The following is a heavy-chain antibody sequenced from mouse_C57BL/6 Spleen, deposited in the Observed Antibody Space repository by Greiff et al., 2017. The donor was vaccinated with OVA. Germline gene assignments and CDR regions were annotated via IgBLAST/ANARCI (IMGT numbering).Heavy chain of an antibody. CDR1: GYTFTDYY. J-gene: IGHJ2*01. V-gene: IGHV1-76*01. Sequence: VQLQQSGAELVRPGASVKLSCKASGYTFTDYYINWVKQRPGQGLEWIARIYPGSGNTYYNEKFKGKATLTAEKSSSTAYMQLSSLTSEDSAVYFCAREGSQVYFDYWGQGTTLTVSS. CDR2: IYPGSGNT. CDR3: AREGSQVYFDY.